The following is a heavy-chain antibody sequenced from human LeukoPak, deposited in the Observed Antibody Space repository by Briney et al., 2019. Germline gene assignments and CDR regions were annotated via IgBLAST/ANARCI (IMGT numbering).Heavy chain of an antibody. D-gene: IGHD5-12*01. CDR1: GGSISSYY. CDR3: ARVSGYDWASFYDY. J-gene: IGHJ4*02. CDR2: IYYSGST. V-gene: IGHV4-59*01. Sequence: PSETLSLTCTVSGGSISSYYWSWIRQPPGKGLEWIGYIYYSGSTNYNPSLKSRVTISVDTSKNQFSLRLSSVTAADTAVYYCARVSGYDWASFYDYWGQGTLVTVSS.